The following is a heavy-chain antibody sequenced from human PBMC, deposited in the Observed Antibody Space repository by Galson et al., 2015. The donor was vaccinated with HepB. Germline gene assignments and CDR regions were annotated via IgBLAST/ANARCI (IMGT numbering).Heavy chain of an antibody. CDR3: ATGGRTTGFAY. Sequence: SLRLSCAASGFTFSTYAMSWVRQAPRKGLEWVSAISSTGTTTPYTDSVEGRFTISRDNSKNTLYLQMDSLRAEDTAVYYCATGGRTTGFAYWGQGTLVTVSS. J-gene: IGHJ4*02. CDR2: ISSTGTTT. CDR1: GFTFSTYA. V-gene: IGHV3-23*01. D-gene: IGHD2/OR15-2a*01.